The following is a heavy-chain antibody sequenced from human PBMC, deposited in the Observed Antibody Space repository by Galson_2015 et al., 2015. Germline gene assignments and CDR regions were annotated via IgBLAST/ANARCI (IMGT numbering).Heavy chain of an antibody. J-gene: IGHJ4*02. Sequence: QSGAEVKKPGESLRISCRGSGYSFASYWISWVRRMPGKGLEWMGRIDPSDSYTNYSPSFQGYVTISADKSISTAYLQWSSLKASDTAMYYCARGGIVVPAAPDFDYWGQGTLVTVSS. D-gene: IGHD2-2*01. V-gene: IGHV5-10-1*01. CDR2: IDPSDSYT. CDR1: GYSFASYW. CDR3: ARGGIVVPAAPDFDY.